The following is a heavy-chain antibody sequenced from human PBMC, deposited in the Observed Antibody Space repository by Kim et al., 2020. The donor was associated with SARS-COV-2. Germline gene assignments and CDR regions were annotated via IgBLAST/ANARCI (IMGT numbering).Heavy chain of an antibody. CDR2: ISGSRSST. CDR1: GFTFSNYA. Sequence: GGSLRLSCAASGFTFSNYAISWVRQAPGKGLEWVSTISGSRSSTYYADSVKGRFTISRDDSKNTLFLQMNSLRADDTALYYCAKSAGGDTYGFLDNWGQGILVTVSS. J-gene: IGHJ4*02. D-gene: IGHD5-18*01. V-gene: IGHV3-23*01. CDR3: AKSAGGDTYGFLDN.